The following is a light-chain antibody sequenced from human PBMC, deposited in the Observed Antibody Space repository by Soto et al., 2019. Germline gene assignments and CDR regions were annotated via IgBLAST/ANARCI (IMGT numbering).Light chain of an antibody. V-gene: IGLV1-40*01. CDR1: SSNIGAGYG. J-gene: IGLJ1*01. CDR3: QSYDSNLSEV. CDR2: GSD. Sequence: QSVLTQPPSVSAAPGQQVTISCSGSSSNIGAGYGVQWYQQLPGTAPRLLIYGSDDRPSGVPDRFSASVSGNSASLAITGLQTEDEAVYYCQSYDSNLSEVFGPGTKVTVL.